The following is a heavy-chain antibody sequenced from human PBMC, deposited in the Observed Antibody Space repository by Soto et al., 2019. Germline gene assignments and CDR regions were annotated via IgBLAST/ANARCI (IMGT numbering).Heavy chain of an antibody. Sequence: VKVSCKASGGTFSSYAISWVRQAPGQGLEWMGGIIPIFGTANYAQKFQGRVTITADESTSTAYMELSSLRSEDTAVYYCATGIVVVVAATHYYYYGMDVWGQGTTVTVSS. CDR3: ATGIVVVVAATHYYYYGMDV. CDR2: IIPIFGTA. V-gene: IGHV1-69*01. CDR1: GGTFSSYA. D-gene: IGHD2-15*01. J-gene: IGHJ6*02.